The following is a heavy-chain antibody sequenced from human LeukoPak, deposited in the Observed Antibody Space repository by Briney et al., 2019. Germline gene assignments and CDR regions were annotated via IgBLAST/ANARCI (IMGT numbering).Heavy chain of an antibody. J-gene: IGHJ3*02. CDR1: GFTFSSSW. CDR2: IKQDGSEK. V-gene: IGHV3-7*01. D-gene: IGHD2-15*01. CDR3: ARVLVPWWEPDSGDAFDI. Sequence: GGSLRLSCAASGFTFSSSWMSWVRQAPGKGLEWVANIKQDGSEKYYVDSVKGRFTISRDNAKNSLYLQMNSLRAEDTAVYYCARVLVPWWEPDSGDAFDIWGQGTMVTVSS.